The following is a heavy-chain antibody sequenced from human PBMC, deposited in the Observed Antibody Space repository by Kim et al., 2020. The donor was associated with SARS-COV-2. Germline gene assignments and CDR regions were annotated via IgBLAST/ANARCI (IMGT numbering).Heavy chain of an antibody. CDR2: ITGAGSST. J-gene: IGHJ4*02. CDR3: VKGSPLGAY. Sequence: GGSLRLSCAASGFTFAMYAMTWVRQPPGKGLEWVSFITGAGSSTSYADSVKGRFTISRDSTKNTLYLQLHSLRADDTAVYYCVKGSPLGAYWGQGTSVT. CDR1: GFTFAMYA. D-gene: IGHD3-10*01. V-gene: IGHV3-23*01.